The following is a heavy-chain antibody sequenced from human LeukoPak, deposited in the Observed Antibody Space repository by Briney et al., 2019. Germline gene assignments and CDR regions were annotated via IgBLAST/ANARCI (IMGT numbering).Heavy chain of an antibody. D-gene: IGHD3-10*01. CDR1: GGSFSGYY. CDR2: IYYSGST. J-gene: IGHJ4*02. V-gene: IGHV4-34*01. Sequence: PSETPSLTCAVYGGSFSGYYWSWIRQPPGRGLEWIGYIYYSGSTYYNPSLKSRVTMSVDTSKNQFSLKLSSVTAADTAGYYCARDHGMKGSDYWGQGTLVTVSS. CDR3: ARDHGMKGSDY.